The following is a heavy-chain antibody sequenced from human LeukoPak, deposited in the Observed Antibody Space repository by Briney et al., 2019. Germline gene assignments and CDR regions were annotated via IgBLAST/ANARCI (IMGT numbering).Heavy chain of an antibody. J-gene: IGHJ4*02. CDR1: GFTVSSNY. V-gene: IGHV3-53*01. CDR2: IYSGGST. CDR3: AREGNYYYDSSGYYD. Sequence: GGSLRLSCAASGFTVSSNYMSWDRQAPGKGLEWVSVIYSGGSTYYADSVKGRFTISRDNSKNTLYLQMNSLRAEDTAVYYCAREGNYYYDSSGYYDWGQGTLVTVSS. D-gene: IGHD3-22*01.